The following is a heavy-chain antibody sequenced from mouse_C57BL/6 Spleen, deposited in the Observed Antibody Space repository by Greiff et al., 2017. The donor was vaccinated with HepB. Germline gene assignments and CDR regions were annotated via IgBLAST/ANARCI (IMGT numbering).Heavy chain of an antibody. D-gene: IGHD1-1*01. Sequence: EVQVVESGGGLVKPGGSLKLSCAASGFTFSDYGMHWVRQAPEKGLEWVAYISSGSSTIYYADTVKGRFTISRDNAKNTLFLQMTSLRSEDTAMYYCARSITTVVARFDYWGQGTTLTVSS. CDR3: ARSITTVVARFDY. V-gene: IGHV5-17*01. CDR2: ISSGSSTI. CDR1: GFTFSDYG. J-gene: IGHJ2*01.